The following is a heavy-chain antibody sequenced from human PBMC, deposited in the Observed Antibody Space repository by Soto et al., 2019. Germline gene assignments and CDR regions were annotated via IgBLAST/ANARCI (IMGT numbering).Heavy chain of an antibody. J-gene: IGHJ4*02. CDR3: TKANRYCSGANCFTFDY. D-gene: IGHD2-15*01. CDR2: FSSGGGGT. V-gene: IGHV3-23*01. CDR1: GFTFSNYA. Sequence: GALRLSCTASGFTFSNYAMSWVRQAPGKGLEWVSTFSSGGGGTYYADSVKGRFTISRDNSKNTLSLQMNSLRAEDTAVYYCTKANRYCSGANCFTFDYWGLGTLVTVSS.